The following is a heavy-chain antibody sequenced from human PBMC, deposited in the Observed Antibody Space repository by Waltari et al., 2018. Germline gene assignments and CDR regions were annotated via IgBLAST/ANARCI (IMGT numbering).Heavy chain of an antibody. CDR1: GFTFSSYA. CDR3: AKSIQLKYYFDY. D-gene: IGHD5-18*01. CDR2: ISGSGGST. J-gene: IGHJ4*02. Sequence: EVQLLESGGGLVQPGGSLRLSCAASGFTFSSYAMSWLQAPGKGLEWVSAISGSGGSTYYADSVKGRFTISRDNSKNTLYLQMNSLRAEDTAVYYCAKSIQLKYYFDYWGQGTLVTVSS. V-gene: IGHV3-23*01.